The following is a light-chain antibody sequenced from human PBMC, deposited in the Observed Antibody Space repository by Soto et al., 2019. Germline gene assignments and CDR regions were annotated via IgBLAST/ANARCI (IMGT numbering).Light chain of an antibody. CDR2: EVS. V-gene: IGLV2-14*01. CDR1: SSDVGAHNY. CDR3: SSYTSSSTLNVV. Sequence: QSALTQPPSASGSPGQSLTISCTGTSSDVGAHNYVSWYQQHPGKAPKLMIYEVSNRPSGVSNRFSGYNSGNTASLTISGLQAEDEADYYCSSYTSSSTLNVVFGGGTKLTVL. J-gene: IGLJ2*01.